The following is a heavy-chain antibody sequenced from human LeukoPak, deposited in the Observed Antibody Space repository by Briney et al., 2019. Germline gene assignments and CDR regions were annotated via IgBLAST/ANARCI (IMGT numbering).Heavy chain of an antibody. CDR3: ARERDDYGDLVGVPYGMDV. Sequence: SETLSLTCTVSGGSISSSSYYWGWIRQPPGKGLEWIGSIYYSGSTYYNPSLKSRVTISVDTSKNQFSLKLSSVTAADTAVYYCARERDDYGDLVGVPYGMDVWGQGTTVTVSS. CDR1: GGSISSSSYY. J-gene: IGHJ6*02. V-gene: IGHV4-39*07. CDR2: IYYSGST. D-gene: IGHD4-17*01.